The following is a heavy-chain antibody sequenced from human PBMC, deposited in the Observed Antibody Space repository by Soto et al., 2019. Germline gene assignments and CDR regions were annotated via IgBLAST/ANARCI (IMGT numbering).Heavy chain of an antibody. J-gene: IGHJ4*02. CDR3: AKMMGATLVDY. D-gene: IGHD1-26*01. CDR1: GASISSTSSGDC. CDR2: IYDSGIT. Sequence: QVQLQESGPGLVKPSGTLSLTCTGSGASISSTSSGDCWSWVRQPPGKGLEWIGAIYDSGITNYHPPRQRRVTLAVDKAKNQFGLRLRSVTAAVTAVYYCAKMMGATLVDYWCQGTLATVSS. V-gene: IGHV4-4*02.